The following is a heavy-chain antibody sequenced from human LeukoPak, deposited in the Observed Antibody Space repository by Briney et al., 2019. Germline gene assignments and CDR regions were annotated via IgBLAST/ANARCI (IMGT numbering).Heavy chain of an antibody. D-gene: IGHD2-21*02. CDR3: ARGGQFRQVDDIVVVTAGVY. CDR1: GFTFSSYS. Sequence: PGGSLRLSCAASGFTFSSYSMNWVRQAPGKGLEWVSSISSSSSYIYYADSVKGRFTISRDNAKNSLYLQMNSLRAEDTAVYYCARGGQFRQVDDIVVVTAGVYWGQGTLVTVSS. J-gene: IGHJ4*02. CDR2: ISSSSSYI. V-gene: IGHV3-21*01.